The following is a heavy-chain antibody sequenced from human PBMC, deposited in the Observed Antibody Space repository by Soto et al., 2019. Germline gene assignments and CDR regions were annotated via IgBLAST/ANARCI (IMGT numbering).Heavy chain of an antibody. J-gene: IGHJ4*02. CDR2: TYYRSKWNY. CDR3: ARDPPDFNSGLDY. Sequence: SQTLSLTCAISGDSVSNKGATWNWVRLSPSRGLEWLGRTYYRSKWNYDYAISVKSRISINPDTSKNQFSLQLNSVTPEDTAVYYCARDPPDFNSGLDYWGQGTVVTVSS. V-gene: IGHV6-1*01. D-gene: IGHD1-26*01. CDR1: GDSVSNKGAT.